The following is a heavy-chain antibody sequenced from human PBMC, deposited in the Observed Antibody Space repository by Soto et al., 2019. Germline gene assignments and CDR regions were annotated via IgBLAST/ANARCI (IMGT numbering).Heavy chain of an antibody. CDR1: GGTFSSYA. CDR2: IIPIFGTA. V-gene: IGHV1-69*12. CDR3: ARVWGEDDYGDPKPYVY. Sequence: QVQLVQSGAEVKKPGSSVKVSCKASGGTFSSYAISWVRQAPGQGLERMGGIIPIFGTANYAQKFQGRVTITADESTSTAYMELSSLRSEDTAVYYCARVWGEDDYGDPKPYVYWGQGTLVTVSS. J-gene: IGHJ4*02. D-gene: IGHD4-17*01.